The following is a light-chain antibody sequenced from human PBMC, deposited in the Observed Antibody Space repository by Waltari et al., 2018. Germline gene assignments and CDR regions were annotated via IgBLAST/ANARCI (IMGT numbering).Light chain of an antibody. J-gene: IGKJ4*01. V-gene: IGKV1-5*03. CDR2: NAS. CDR3: QQYNSYSLLS. Sequence: DIQMTQSPSSLSASVGDRFTITCRASQSISNWLAWYQQKPGKAPKLLIYNASTLESGVPSRFSGRGSGTEFTLTISSLQPDDFATYYCQQYNSYSLLSFGGGTKVEIK. CDR1: QSISNW.